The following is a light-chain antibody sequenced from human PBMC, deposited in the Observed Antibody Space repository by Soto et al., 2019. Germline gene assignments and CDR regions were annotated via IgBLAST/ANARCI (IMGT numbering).Light chain of an antibody. CDR3: QHYNSYSEA. Sequence: DIQMTQSPSTLSGSVGDRVTITCRASQTISSWLAWYQQKPGKAPMLLIYKASTLKSGVTSRFSGSGSGTEFTLTISKLQPDDFATYYCQHYNSYSEAFGQGTKVELK. V-gene: IGKV1-5*03. J-gene: IGKJ1*01. CDR2: KAS. CDR1: QTISSW.